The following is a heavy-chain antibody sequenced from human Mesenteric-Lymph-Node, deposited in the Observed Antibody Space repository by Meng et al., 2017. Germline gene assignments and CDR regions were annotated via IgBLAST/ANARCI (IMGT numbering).Heavy chain of an antibody. CDR2: ISYEGSNK. D-gene: IGHD3-16*01. Sequence: GGSLRLSCAASGFTFSSYAMDWVRQAPGKGLEWVAVISYEGSNKYYADSVKGRFTISRDNSKNTLYLQMTSLRAEDTAVYYCARASYPGSDMSHTWGPYYFDYWGQGTLVTVSS. CDR3: ARASYPGSDMSHTWGPYYFDY. J-gene: IGHJ4*02. CDR1: GFTFSSYA. V-gene: IGHV3-30*04.